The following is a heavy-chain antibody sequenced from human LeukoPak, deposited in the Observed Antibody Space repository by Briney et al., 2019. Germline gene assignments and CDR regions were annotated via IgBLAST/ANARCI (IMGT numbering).Heavy chain of an antibody. D-gene: IGHD3-16*01. CDR3: ARDPRGAGYFDY. CDR2: IYYIGST. J-gene: IGHJ4*02. Sequence: SETLARTCTVSGGSVSSGSYYWSWIRQPPGKGLEWIGYIYYIGSTNYNPSLRSRVTISVDTSKNQFSLRLSSVTAADTAVYYCARDPRGAGYFDYWGQGTLVIVSS. CDR1: GGSVSSGSYY. V-gene: IGHV4-61*01.